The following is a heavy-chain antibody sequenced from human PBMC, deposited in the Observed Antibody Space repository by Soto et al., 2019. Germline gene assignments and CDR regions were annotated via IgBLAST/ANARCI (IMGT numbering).Heavy chain of an antibody. V-gene: IGHV5-51*01. CDR2: INPGNSET. J-gene: IGHJ5*02. D-gene: IGHD2-15*01. Sequence: KVCYKAAGDSFINYCSGWVRQMPGKGLEWMAIINPGNSETRYSPAFQGQVTISADKSVTTTYLQWDSLKASDSARYFCARPDHTCVASWGQGTLVTVSS. CDR3: ARPDHTCVAS. CDR1: GDSFINYC.